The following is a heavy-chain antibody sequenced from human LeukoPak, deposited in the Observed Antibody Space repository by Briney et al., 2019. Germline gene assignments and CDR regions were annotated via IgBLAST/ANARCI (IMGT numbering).Heavy chain of an antibody. J-gene: IGHJ5*02. V-gene: IGHV3-48*01. CDR3: ARDAGNSGYGCDL. D-gene: IGHD5-12*01. CDR2: IRSSSGT. Sequence: GGSLRLSCAASGFIFSQYSMNWVRLAPGKGLEWVSHIRSSSGTFYADSVKGRFTISRDNARNSLYLQMNNLRGEDTAIYYCARDAGNSGYGCDLWGQGTLVTVSS. CDR1: GFIFSQYS.